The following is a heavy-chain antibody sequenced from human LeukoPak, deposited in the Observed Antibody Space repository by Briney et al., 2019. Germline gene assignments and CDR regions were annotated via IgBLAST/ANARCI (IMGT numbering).Heavy chain of an antibody. D-gene: IGHD2-21*02. CDR3: ARGSKHIVVVTAIPGTEYFQH. CDR1: GYTFTGYY. V-gene: IGHV1-2*02. Sequence: ASVKVSCKASGYTFTGYYMHWVRQAPGQGLEWMGWINPNSGGTNYAQKFQGRVTMTRDTSISTAYMELSRLRSDDTAVYYCARGSKHIVVVTAIPGTEYFQHWGQGTLVTVSS. J-gene: IGHJ1*01. CDR2: INPNSGGT.